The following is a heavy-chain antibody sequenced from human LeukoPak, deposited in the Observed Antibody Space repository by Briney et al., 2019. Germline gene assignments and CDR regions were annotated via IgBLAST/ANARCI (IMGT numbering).Heavy chain of an antibody. CDR2: ISGSGDRT. CDR3: AKQRALIVGATNY. V-gene: IGHV3-23*01. Sequence: PGGSLRLSCAASGFIFSNYAMSWVRQAPGQGLEWVSSISGSGDRTYNADSVKGRFTISRDNSKNTLYLQMNSLRVEDTAMYYCAKQRALIVGATNYWGQGTLVTVSS. J-gene: IGHJ4*02. CDR1: GFIFSNYA. D-gene: IGHD1-26*01.